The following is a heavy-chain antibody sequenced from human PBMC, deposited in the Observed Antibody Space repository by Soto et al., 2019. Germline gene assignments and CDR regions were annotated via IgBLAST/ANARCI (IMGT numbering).Heavy chain of an antibody. V-gene: IGHV3-23*01. CDR1: GFTFSIYT. CDR2: IYGNGRST. Sequence: EVQLLESGGGLVQPAGSLRLSCAASGFTFSIYTMSWFRQAPGKGLEWVSSIYGNGRSTFYSASVKGRFTISRDNSGNTVYLQMSRLRVEVSAIYYCAKDFTPDSRWDIDYWGQGSLVTVSS. J-gene: IGHJ4*02. CDR3: AKDFTPDSRWDIDY. D-gene: IGHD1-26*01.